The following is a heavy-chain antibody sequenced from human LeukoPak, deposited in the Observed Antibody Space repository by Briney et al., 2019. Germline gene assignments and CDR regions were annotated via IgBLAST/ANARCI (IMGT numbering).Heavy chain of an antibody. Sequence: ASVKVSCKASGYTFTSYYMHWVRQAPGQGLEWMGIISPSGGSTSYAQKFQGRVTMTRDMSTSTVYMELSSLRSEDTAVYYCARGPYYYDSSEKVDYWGQGTLVTVSS. CDR2: ISPSGGST. V-gene: IGHV1-46*01. CDR3: ARGPYYYDSSEKVDY. D-gene: IGHD3-22*01. J-gene: IGHJ4*02. CDR1: GYTFTSYY.